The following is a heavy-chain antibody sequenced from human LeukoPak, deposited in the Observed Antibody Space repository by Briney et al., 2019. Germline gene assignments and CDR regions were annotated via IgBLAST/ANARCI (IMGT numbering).Heavy chain of an antibody. V-gene: IGHV1-18*01. D-gene: IGHD3-10*01. CDR1: GYTFTSYG. CDR2: ISAYNGNT. CDR3: ARDRRAVRGVITFDY. Sequence: ASVKVSCKASGYTFTSYGISWVRQAPGQGLEWMGWISAYNGNTNYAQKLQGRVTMTTDTSTSTAYMELRSLRSDDTAVYYCARDRRAVRGVITFDYWGQGTLVTVSS. J-gene: IGHJ4*02.